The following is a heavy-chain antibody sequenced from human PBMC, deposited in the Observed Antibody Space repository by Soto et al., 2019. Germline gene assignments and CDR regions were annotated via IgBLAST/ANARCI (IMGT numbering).Heavy chain of an antibody. V-gene: IGHV3-33*01. CDR1: GFTFSSYG. CDR2: IWYDGSNK. Sequence: GGSLRLSCAASGFTFSSYGMHWVRQAPGKGLEWVAVIWYDGSNKYYADSVKGRFTISRDNSKNTLYLQMNSLRAEDTAVYYCARGPSGSWFDPWGQGTLVTVSS. CDR3: ARGPSGSWFDP. J-gene: IGHJ5*02. D-gene: IGHD3-10*01.